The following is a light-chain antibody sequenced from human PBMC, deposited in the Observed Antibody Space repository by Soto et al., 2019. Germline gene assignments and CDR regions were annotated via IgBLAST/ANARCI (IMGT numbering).Light chain of an antibody. CDR2: EVS. J-gene: IGLJ1*01. CDR3: SSYTSRG. V-gene: IGLV2-14*01. CDR1: SSDVGGYNY. Sequence: QSVLTQPAAVSGSPGQSITISCTGTSSDVGGYNYVSWYQQHPGKAPKLMICEVSNRPSGVSNRFSGSKSGNTASLTISGLQAEDEADYYCSSYTSRGFGTGTKVTVL.